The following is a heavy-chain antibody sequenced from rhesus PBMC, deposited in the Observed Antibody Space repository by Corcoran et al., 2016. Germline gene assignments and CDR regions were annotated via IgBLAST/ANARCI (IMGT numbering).Heavy chain of an antibody. Sequence: QVQLQESGPGLVKPSETLSLTCAVSGYSFSSGYGWSWIRQPPGKGLEWIRYISNSGSSYYPPSFKSRVTISMDTSTNQFSLKRSSVTAADTAVYYCARSGSGRFDVWGPGVLVTVSS. J-gene: IGHJ5-1*01. CDR1: GYSFSSGYG. D-gene: IGHD4-29*01. CDR3: ARSGSGRFDV. V-gene: IGHV4-127*01. CDR2: ISNSGSS.